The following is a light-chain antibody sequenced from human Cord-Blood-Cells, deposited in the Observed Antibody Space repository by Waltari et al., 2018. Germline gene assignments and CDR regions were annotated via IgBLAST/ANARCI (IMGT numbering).Light chain of an antibody. CDR3: QQYDNLPYT. J-gene: IGKJ2*01. CDR2: DAS. V-gene: IGKV1-33*01. CDR1: QDISNY. Sequence: IQMTQSTSSLSASVGDSVTITCQASQDISNYLNWYQQKPGKAPKLLIYDASNLETGVPSRFSGSGSGTDFTFTISSLQPEDIATYYCQQYDNLPYTFGQGTKLEIK.